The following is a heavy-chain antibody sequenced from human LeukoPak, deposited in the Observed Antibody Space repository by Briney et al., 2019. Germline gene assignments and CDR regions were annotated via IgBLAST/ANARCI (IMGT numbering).Heavy chain of an antibody. J-gene: IGHJ4*02. D-gene: IGHD3-22*01. Sequence: GGSLRLSCAASGFTFSSYAMSWVRQAPGKGLEWVSGISGSGGSTYYADSVKGRFTISRDNSKNTLFLQMNSLRAEDTALYYCAKGSYYDNSGYYYFDYWGQGTLVTVSS. CDR1: GFTFSSYA. CDR2: ISGSGGST. V-gene: IGHV3-23*01. CDR3: AKGSYYDNSGYYYFDY.